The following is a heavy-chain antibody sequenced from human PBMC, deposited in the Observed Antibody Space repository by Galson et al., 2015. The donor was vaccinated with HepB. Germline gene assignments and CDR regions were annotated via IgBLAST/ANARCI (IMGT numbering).Heavy chain of an antibody. J-gene: IGHJ6*02. D-gene: IGHD3-3*01. CDR1: GLTFSSYN. CDR2: ISSSSSYI. CDR3: ARDQITGVLGYYVMDV. Sequence: SLRLSCAASGLTFSSYNMNWVRQAPGKGLEWVSSISSSSSYIYYADSVKGRFTISRDNAKNSLYLQMNSLRAEDTAVYYCARDQITGVLGYYVMDVWGQGTTVTVSS. V-gene: IGHV3-21*01.